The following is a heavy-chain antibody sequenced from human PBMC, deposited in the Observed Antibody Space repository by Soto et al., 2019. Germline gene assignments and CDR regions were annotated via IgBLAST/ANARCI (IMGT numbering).Heavy chain of an antibody. CDR3: ARSSRYQYDSSEGNFDY. D-gene: IGHD3-22*01. V-gene: IGHV4-4*02. CDR2: MYHTGST. J-gene: IGHJ4*02. CDR1: GVSISSNNW. Sequence: QVQLQESGPGLVKPSGTLSLTCAVSGVSISSNNWWSWVRQPPGKGLEWIGEMYHTGSTNYNPSLKGRVTIPVDKSTNHFSLELNSVTAAATAVYYCARSSRYQYDSSEGNFDYWGQGTLVTVSS.